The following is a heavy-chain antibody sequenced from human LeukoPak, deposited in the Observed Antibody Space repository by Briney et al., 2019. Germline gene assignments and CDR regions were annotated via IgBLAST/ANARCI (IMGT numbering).Heavy chain of an antibody. V-gene: IGHV3-23*01. J-gene: IGHJ5*02. CDR3: AKDPDRIEQWLSNWFDP. CDR2: ISGSGGST. D-gene: IGHD6-19*01. CDR1: GFTFSSYA. Sequence: GGXXRLSCAASGFTFSSYAMSWVRQAPGKGLEWVSAISGSGGSTYYADSVKGGFTISRDNSKNTLYLQMNSLRAEDTAVYYCAKDPDRIEQWLSNWFDPWGQGTLVTVSS.